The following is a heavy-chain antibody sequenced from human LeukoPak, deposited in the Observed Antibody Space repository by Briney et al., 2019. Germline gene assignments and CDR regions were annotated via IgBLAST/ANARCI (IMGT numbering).Heavy chain of an antibody. CDR3: ARTMVRGVIDGFDP. CDR2: MNPNSGNT. V-gene: IGHV1-8*01. Sequence: ASVKVSCKASGYTFTSYDINWVRQATGQGLEWMGWMNPNSGNTGYAQKFQGRVTMTRNTSISTAYMELSSLRSEDTAVCYCARTMVRGVIDGFDPWGQGTLVTVSS. J-gene: IGHJ5*02. CDR1: GYTFTSYD. D-gene: IGHD3-10*01.